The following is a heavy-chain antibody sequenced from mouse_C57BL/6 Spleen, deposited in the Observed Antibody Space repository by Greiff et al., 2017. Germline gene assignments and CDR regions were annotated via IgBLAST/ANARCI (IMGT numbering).Heavy chain of an antibody. Sequence: VQLQQSGAELVKPGASVKMSCKASGYTFTTYPIEWMKQNHGKSLEWIGNFYPYNDDTKYNEKFKGKATLTVEKSSSTVYLELSRLTSDDSAVYYCALIYDYGSSPYDAMDYWGQGTSVTVSS. V-gene: IGHV1-47*01. J-gene: IGHJ4*01. CDR1: GYTFTTYP. CDR3: ALIYDYGSSPYDAMDY. D-gene: IGHD1-1*01. CDR2: FYPYNDDT.